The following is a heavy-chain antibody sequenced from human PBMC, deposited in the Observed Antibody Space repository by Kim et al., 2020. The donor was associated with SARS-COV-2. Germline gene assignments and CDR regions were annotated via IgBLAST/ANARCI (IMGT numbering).Heavy chain of an antibody. CDR3: ARVWSGYYYLGWFDP. J-gene: IGHJ5*02. D-gene: IGHD3-3*01. CDR2: IYHSGST. Sequence: SETLSLTCTVSGYSISSGYYWGWIRQPPGKGLEWIGSIYHSGSTYYNPSLKSRVTISVDTSKNQFSLKLSSVTAADTAVYYCARVWSGYYYLGWFDPWG. CDR1: GYSISSGYY. V-gene: IGHV4-38-2*02.